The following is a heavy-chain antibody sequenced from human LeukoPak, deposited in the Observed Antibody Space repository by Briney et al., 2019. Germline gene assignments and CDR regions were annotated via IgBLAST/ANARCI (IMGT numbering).Heavy chain of an antibody. D-gene: IGHD2-2*01. CDR3: ARAGIVVVPAAESALDY. V-gene: IGHV3-33*01. J-gene: IGHJ4*02. CDR1: GFTFSSYG. CDR2: IWYDGSNK. Sequence: GRSLRLSCAASGFTFSSYGMHWVRQAPGKGLERVAVIWYDGSNKYYADSVKGRFTISRDNSKNTLYLQMNSLRAEDTAVYYCARAGIVVVPAAESALDYWGQGTLVTVSS.